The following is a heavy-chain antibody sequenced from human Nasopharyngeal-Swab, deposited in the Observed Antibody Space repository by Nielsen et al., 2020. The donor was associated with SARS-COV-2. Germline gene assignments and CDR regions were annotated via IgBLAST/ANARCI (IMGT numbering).Heavy chain of an antibody. CDR3: ARANSGSYFDY. Sequence: WIRQPPGKGLEWIGYIYYSGSTYYNPSLKSRVTISVDTSKSQFSLKLSSVTAADTAVYYCARANSGSYFDYWGQGTLVTVSS. D-gene: IGHD1-26*01. V-gene: IGHV4-31*02. CDR2: IYYSGST. J-gene: IGHJ4*02.